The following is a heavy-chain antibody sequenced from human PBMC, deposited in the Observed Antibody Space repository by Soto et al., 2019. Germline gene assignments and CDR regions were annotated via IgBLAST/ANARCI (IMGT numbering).Heavy chain of an antibody. D-gene: IGHD3-22*01. CDR2: IRSKAYGGTT. J-gene: IGHJ4*02. Sequence: PGGSLRLSCTASGFTFGDYAMSWVRQAPGKGLEWVGFIRSKAYGGTTEYAASVKGRFTISRDDSKSIAYLQMNSLKTEDTAVYYCTISPNDSSGYYLYYFDYWGQGTLVTVSS. CDR3: TISPNDSSGYYLYYFDY. V-gene: IGHV3-49*04. CDR1: GFTFGDYA.